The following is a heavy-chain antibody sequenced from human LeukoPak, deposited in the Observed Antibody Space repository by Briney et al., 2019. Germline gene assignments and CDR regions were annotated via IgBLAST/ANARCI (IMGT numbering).Heavy chain of an antibody. J-gene: IGHJ6*03. Sequence: ASVKVSCKASGYTFTGYGISWVRQAPGQGLEWMGGIIPIFGTANYAQKFQGRVTITADKSTSTAYMELSSLRSEDTAVYYCASTAAADYYYYYMDVWGKETTVTVSS. D-gene: IGHD6-13*01. CDR2: IIPIFGTA. V-gene: IGHV1-69*06. CDR3: ASTAAADYYYYYMDV. CDR1: GYTFTGYG.